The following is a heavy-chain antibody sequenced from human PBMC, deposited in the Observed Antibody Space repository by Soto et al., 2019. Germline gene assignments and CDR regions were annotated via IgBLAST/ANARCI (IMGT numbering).Heavy chain of an antibody. CDR3: ARRKSPPGLQHLVNWFDP. Sequence: QLQLQESGPGLVKPSETLSLTCTVSGGSISSSSYYWGWIRQPPGKGLEWIGSIYYSGSTYYNPYLKSRVTISVDTSKNQFSLKLSSVTAADTAVYYCARRKSPPGLQHLVNWFDPWGQGTLVTVSS. CDR1: GGSISSSSYY. CDR2: IYYSGST. J-gene: IGHJ5*02. D-gene: IGHD4-4*01. V-gene: IGHV4-39*01.